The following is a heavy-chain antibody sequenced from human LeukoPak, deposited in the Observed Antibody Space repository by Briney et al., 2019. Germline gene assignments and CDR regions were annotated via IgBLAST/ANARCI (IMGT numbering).Heavy chain of an antibody. CDR1: GGSFSGYY. D-gene: IGHD2-21*02. CDR2: INHSGST. V-gene: IGHV4-34*01. J-gene: IGHJ1*01. CDR3: SRHDLVLVSARPFQH. Sequence: SETLSLTCAVYGGSFSGYYWSWIRQPPGKGLEWIGEINHSGSTNYNPSLKSRDTISVDSSKNQFSLKLSSVTAADTAVYYCSRHDLVLVSARPFQHWGQGTLVTVSS.